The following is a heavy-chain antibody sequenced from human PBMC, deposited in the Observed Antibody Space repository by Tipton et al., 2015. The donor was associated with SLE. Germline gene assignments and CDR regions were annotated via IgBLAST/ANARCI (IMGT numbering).Heavy chain of an antibody. V-gene: IGHV4-39*01. J-gene: IGHJ4*02. CDR1: RGSINNKFYY. Sequence: TLSLTCTVSRGSINNKFYYWGWIRQPPGKGLEWIGSIYYSGSTYYNPSLKSRVTISVDTSKNQFSLKLSSVTAADTAVYYCARSRGYSYGGDFDYWGQGTLVTVSS. CDR3: ARSRGYSYGGDFDY. D-gene: IGHD5-18*01. CDR2: IYYSGST.